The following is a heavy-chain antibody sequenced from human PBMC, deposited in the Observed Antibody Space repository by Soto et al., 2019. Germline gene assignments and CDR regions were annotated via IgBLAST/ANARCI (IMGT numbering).Heavy chain of an antibody. CDR1: GYTFTDFW. D-gene: IGHD3-22*01. CDR3: GRHASGYYNSRGQS. V-gene: IGHV5-10-1*01. J-gene: IGHJ5*02. CDR2: IDPDDSQT. Sequence: GESLKISCKASGYTFTDFWITWVRQMPGKGLEWMGRIDPDDSQTYYSPSFQGHVTLSVDKSDTTAYLQWSSLTASDTAVYYCGRHASGYYNSRGQSWGEGTLVSVSS.